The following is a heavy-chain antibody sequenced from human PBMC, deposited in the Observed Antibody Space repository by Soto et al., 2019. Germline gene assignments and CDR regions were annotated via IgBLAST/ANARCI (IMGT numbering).Heavy chain of an antibody. CDR3: AKPTYCSSTHCSPFDY. D-gene: IGHD2-2*01. CDR2: VYPDDSDT. CDR1: GYNFINHW. J-gene: IGHJ4*02. Sequence: PGESLKISCKGSGYNFINHWIAWVRQMPGKGLEWMGIVYPDDSDTRYSPSFQGQVTISADKSISTAYLQWSSLEASDTAMYYLAKPTYCSSTHCSPFDYWGQGTLGTAPQ. V-gene: IGHV5-51*01.